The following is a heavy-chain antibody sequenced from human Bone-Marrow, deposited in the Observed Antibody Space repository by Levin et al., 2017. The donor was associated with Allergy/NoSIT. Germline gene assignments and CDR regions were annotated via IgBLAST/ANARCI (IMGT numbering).Heavy chain of an antibody. V-gene: IGHV3-23*01. CDR1: GFTFSNYA. CDR3: AKGDIVVVVPSEFDS. J-gene: IGHJ4*02. Sequence: PGGSLRLSCAASGFTFSNYAMNWVRQAPGKGLEWVSAIGGGGDRTYYADSVKGRFTISRDNSKNTLFLNMENLRAEDTAVYFCAKGDIVVVVPSEFDSWGQGTLVTVSS. CDR2: IGGGGDRT. D-gene: IGHD2-15*01.